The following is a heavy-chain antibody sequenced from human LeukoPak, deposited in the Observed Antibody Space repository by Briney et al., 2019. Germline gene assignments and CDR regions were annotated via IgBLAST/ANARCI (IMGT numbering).Heavy chain of an antibody. Sequence: PGGSLRLSCAASGFSFRTYAMSWVRQAPGKGLEWVSAISDNSGRTYYADSVKGRFTISRGNSKNTLFVQMNSLRAEDTAVYYCAREYDSSWPSWGQGTLVTVSS. V-gene: IGHV3-23*01. CDR3: AREYDSSWPS. J-gene: IGHJ5*02. CDR1: GFSFRTYA. D-gene: IGHD3-22*01. CDR2: ISDNSGRT.